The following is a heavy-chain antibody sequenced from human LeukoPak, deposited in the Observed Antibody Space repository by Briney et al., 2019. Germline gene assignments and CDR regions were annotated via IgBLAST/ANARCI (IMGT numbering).Heavy chain of an antibody. CDR1: GFTVSSNS. V-gene: IGHV3-21*01. CDR2: ISSSSSYI. D-gene: IGHD5-18*01. Sequence: GGSLRLSCTVSGFTVSSNSMNCVRPAPGKGLEWFSSISSSSSYIYYADSVKGRFTISRDNAKNPLYLQMNSLRAEDMAVYYCARVQSWDTAIPFDYWGQGTLATVSS. CDR3: ARVQSWDTAIPFDY. J-gene: IGHJ4*02.